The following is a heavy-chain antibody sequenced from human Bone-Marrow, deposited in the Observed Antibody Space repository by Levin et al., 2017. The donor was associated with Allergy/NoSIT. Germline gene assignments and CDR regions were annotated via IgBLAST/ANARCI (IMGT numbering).Heavy chain of an antibody. CDR3: AREAGGTHLILPEDH. CDR1: GFSFSGYA. Sequence: QRGESLKISCAASGFSFSGYAMHWVRQTPGKGLEWVAVISDDGRREYYPDSVKGRFNIYRDNGKQTLYLRMNSLRPEDTGTYYCAREAGGTHLILPEDHWGQGTRVTVSS. D-gene: IGHD1-14*01. CDR2: ISDDGRRE. J-gene: IGHJ4*02. V-gene: IGHV3-30*01.